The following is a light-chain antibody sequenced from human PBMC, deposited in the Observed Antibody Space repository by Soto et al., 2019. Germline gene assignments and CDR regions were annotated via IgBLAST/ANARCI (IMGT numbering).Light chain of an antibody. Sequence: IQMTHSPSCLSASLGDIVTITFRASQSIRSYLNWYQKKPGKAPNLLIYAASSLQTGVPSRFSGSGSGTDFTLSISSLQPEDFATYYCQESYSTWTFGQGTKVDIK. V-gene: IGKV1-39*01. J-gene: IGKJ1*01. CDR1: QSIRSY. CDR2: AAS. CDR3: QESYSTWT.